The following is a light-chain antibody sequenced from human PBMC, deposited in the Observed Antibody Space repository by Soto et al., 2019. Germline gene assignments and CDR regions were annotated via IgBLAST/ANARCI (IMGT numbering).Light chain of an antibody. V-gene: IGLV2-8*01. Sequence: QSVLTQPPSASGSPGQSVTISCTGTSSDVGGYNYVSWYQQHPGKAPKLMVSEVNKRPSGVPDRFSGSKSGNTASLTVSGLQAEDEADYYCSSYAGSNILVFGGGTKLTVL. CDR2: EVN. CDR1: SSDVGGYNY. J-gene: IGLJ2*01. CDR3: SSYAGSNILV.